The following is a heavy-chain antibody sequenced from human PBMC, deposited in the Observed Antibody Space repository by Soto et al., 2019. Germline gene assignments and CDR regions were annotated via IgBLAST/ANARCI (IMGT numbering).Heavy chain of an antibody. CDR3: ARDSGWESTD. Sequence: EVRLLESGGGLVQPGGSLRLSCAASGFTFSAYGMSWVRQAPGKGLQWVSGISGDDGRAYYADSVKGRFTISRDKSENTVFLQMNSLRAEDTAVYYCARDSGWESTDCGQGTLVSVSS. J-gene: IGHJ4*02. CDR1: GFTFSAYG. D-gene: IGHD1-26*01. V-gene: IGHV3-23*01. CDR2: ISGDDGRA.